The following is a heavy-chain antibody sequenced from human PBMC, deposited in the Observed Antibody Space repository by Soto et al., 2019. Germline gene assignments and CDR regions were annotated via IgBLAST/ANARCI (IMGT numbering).Heavy chain of an antibody. CDR2: ISYDGSNK. CDR3: AKDLIPFGVVIDNWFDP. CDR1: GFTFSSYG. Sequence: GGSLRLSCAASGFTFSSYGMHWVRQAPGKGLEWVAVISYDGSNKYYADSVKGRFTISRDNSKNTLYLQMNSLRAEDTAVYYCAKDLIPFGVVIDNWFDPWGQRTLVTVSS. V-gene: IGHV3-30*18. J-gene: IGHJ5*02. D-gene: IGHD3-3*01.